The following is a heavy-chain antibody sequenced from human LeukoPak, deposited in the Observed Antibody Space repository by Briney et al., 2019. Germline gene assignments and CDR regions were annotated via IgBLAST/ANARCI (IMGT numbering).Heavy chain of an antibody. D-gene: IGHD6-13*01. Sequence: GASVKVSCKASGYTFTGYYMHWVRQAPGQGLEWMGWINPNSGGTNYAQKLQGRVTMTTDTSTSTAYMELRSLRSDDTAVYYCARGMFHNSSSWKRPYAFDYWGQGTLVTVSS. V-gene: IGHV1-2*02. CDR3: ARGMFHNSSSWKRPYAFDY. J-gene: IGHJ4*02. CDR1: GYTFTGYY. CDR2: INPNSGGT.